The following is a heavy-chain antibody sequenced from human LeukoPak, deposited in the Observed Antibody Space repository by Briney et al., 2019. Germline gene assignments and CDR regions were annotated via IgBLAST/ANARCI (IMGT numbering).Heavy chain of an antibody. CDR3: ARGLDRSGWNWFDP. CDR1: GGSFSGYY. V-gene: IGHV4-34*01. CDR2: IYHSGST. J-gene: IGHJ5*02. Sequence: PSETLSLTCAVYGGSFSGYYWSWIRQPPGKGLEWIGYIYHSGSTYYNPSLKSRVTISVDRSKNQFSLKLSSVTAADTAVYYCARGLDRSGWNWFDPWGQGTLVTVSS.